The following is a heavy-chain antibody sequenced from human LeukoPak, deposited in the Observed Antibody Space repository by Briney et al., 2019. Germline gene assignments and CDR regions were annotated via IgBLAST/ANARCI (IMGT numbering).Heavy chain of an antibody. CDR2: IYPADSDA. CDR3: ARRLTGDRGYSFDY. V-gene: IGHV5-51*01. J-gene: IGHJ4*02. Sequence: GESLKISCKASGYSFTDYWIVWVRQMPGKGLEWMGAIYPADSDARYSPSFQGQVTISADKSISTAYLQWSSLKASGTAMYYCARRLTGDRGYSFDYWGQGTLVTVSS. CDR1: GYSFTDYW. D-gene: IGHD1-14*01.